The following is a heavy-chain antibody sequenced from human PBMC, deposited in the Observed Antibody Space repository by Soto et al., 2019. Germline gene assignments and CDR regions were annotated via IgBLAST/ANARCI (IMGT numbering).Heavy chain of an antibody. CDR1: GGTFSSYA. V-gene: IGHV1-69*13. CDR3: AREVGATLTWFDP. CDR2: IIPIFGTA. J-gene: IGHJ5*02. D-gene: IGHD1-26*01. Sequence: RASVKVSCKASGGTFSSYAISWVRQAPGQGLEWMGGIIPIFGTANYAQKFQGRVTITADESTSTAYMELSSLRSEDTAVYYCAREVGATLTWFDPWGQGTLVTVSS.